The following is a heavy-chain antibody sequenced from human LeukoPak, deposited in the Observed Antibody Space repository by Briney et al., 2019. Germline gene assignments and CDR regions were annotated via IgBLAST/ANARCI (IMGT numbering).Heavy chain of an antibody. Sequence: SETLSLTCTVSGGSISSSPHYWGWIRQPPGKGLEWIGHIYYGGSTDFNPSLKSRVTISRDTSKNQFSLNLSSMTAADTAVYYCAKTRRSSWPPDTFDLWGQGTMVTVSS. CDR2: IYYGGST. D-gene: IGHD6-13*01. CDR3: AKTRRSSWPPDTFDL. CDR1: GGSISSSPHY. J-gene: IGHJ3*01. V-gene: IGHV4-39*07.